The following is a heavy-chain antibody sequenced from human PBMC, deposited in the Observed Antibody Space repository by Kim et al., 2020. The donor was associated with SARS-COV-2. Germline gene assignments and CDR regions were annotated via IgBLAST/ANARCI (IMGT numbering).Heavy chain of an antibody. J-gene: IGHJ4*02. CDR2: IYYSGST. V-gene: IGHV4-28*01. D-gene: IGHD1-1*01. Sequence: SETLSLTCAVSGYSISSSHWWGWIRQPPGKGLEWIGYIYYSGSTYYNPSLKSRVTMSIDTSKNQFSLNLSSVTAVDTAVYYCAKTRTTSGDYFDYWGQGTLVTVSS. CDR3: AKTRTTSGDYFDY. CDR1: GYSISSSHW.